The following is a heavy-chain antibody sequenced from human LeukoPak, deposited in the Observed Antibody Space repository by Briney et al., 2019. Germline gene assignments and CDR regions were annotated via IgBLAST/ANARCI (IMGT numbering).Heavy chain of an antibody. J-gene: IGHJ5*02. CDR2: INHSGST. CDR3: ATSVEMATIRT. V-gene: IGHV4-34*01. Sequence: PSETLSLTCAVYGGSFSGYYWSWIRQPPGKGLEWIGEINHSGSTNYNPSLKSRVTISVDRPKNQFSLKLSSVTAADTAVYYCATSVEMATIRTWGQGTLVIVSS. CDR1: GGSFSGYY. D-gene: IGHD5-24*01.